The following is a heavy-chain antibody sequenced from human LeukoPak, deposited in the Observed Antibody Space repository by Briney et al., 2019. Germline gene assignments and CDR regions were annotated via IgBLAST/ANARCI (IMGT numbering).Heavy chain of an antibody. CDR3: ARVIGYCSSTSCFGYFGY. D-gene: IGHD2-2*01. CDR2: IYYSGST. Sequence: SETLSLTCTVSGGSISSYYWSWIRQPPGKGLEWVGYIYYSGSTNYNPSLKSRVTTSVDTSKNQLSLKLSSVTAADTAVYYCARVIGYCSSTSCFGYFGYWGQRTLVTVSS. V-gene: IGHV4-59*08. J-gene: IGHJ4*03. CDR1: GGSISSYY.